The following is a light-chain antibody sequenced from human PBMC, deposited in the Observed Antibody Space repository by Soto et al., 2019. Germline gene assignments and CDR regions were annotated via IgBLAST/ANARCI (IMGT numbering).Light chain of an antibody. CDR1: QSVSSN. Sequence: EIVMTQSPATLSVSPGERATLSCRASQSVSSNLAWYQQKPGQAPRLLIYGASSRATGIPDRFSGSGSGTDFTLTISRLEPEDFAVYYCQQYDNSTQPVGQATKVDIX. CDR3: QQYDNSTQP. V-gene: IGKV3-20*01. CDR2: GAS. J-gene: IGKJ1*01.